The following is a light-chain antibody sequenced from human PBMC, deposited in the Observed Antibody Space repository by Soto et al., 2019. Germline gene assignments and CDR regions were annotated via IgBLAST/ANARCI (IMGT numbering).Light chain of an antibody. J-gene: IGKJ2*01. CDR1: ESLSSSS. Sequence: EIVLTQSPGTLSLSPGERASLSCRASESLSSSSLAWYQQKPGQAPRLLMSGVSSRATGIPDRFTGSGSGTDVTPTIIRLEPEDFAVYYCHQQVTPSYTFGQGTKLESK. V-gene: IGKV3-20*01. CDR2: GVS. CDR3: HQQVTPSYT.